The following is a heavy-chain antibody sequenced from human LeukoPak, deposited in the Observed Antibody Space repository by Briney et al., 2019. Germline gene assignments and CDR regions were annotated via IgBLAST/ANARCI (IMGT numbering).Heavy chain of an antibody. CDR3: ARDQRWGPLDAFDI. J-gene: IGHJ3*02. V-gene: IGHV4-61*02. CDR2: IYTSGST. Sequence: SETLSLTCTVSVGSLSSGSYYWSWLRQPAGRGREWLGRIYTSGSTNYNPSLKSRVTISVDTSKNQFSLKLSSVTAADTAVYYCARDQRWGPLDAFDIWGQGTMVTVSS. D-gene: IGHD1-26*01. CDR1: VGSLSSGSYY.